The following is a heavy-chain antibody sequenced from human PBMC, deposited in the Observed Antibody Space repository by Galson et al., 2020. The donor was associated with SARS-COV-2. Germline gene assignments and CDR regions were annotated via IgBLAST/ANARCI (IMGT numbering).Heavy chain of an antibody. Sequence: GGSLRLSCAASGFTFSSYSMHWVRQAPGKGLEWVAAITNDGSKKYYADSVKGRFTISRDNSKNTLYLQMNSLRAEDTAVYYCATPYSWCYSGQLDPWGQGTPVSVPS. CDR2: ITNDGSKK. CDR1: GFTFSSYS. V-gene: IGHV3-30*03. J-gene: IGHJ5*02. D-gene: IGHD1-26*01. CDR3: ATPYSWCYSGQLDP.